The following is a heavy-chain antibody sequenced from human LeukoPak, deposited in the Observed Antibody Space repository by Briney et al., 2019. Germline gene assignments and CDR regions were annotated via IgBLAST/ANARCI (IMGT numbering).Heavy chain of an antibody. J-gene: IGHJ1*01. CDR1: GFTFSSYA. CDR2: IGSTGGST. V-gene: IGHV3-64D*09. CDR3: ANTAATV. D-gene: IGHD6-13*01. Sequence: GGSLRLSCSASGFTFSSYAMYWARQAPGKGLDYVSTIGSTGGSTDYTDSVKGRFTISRDNSKYTLYLQMSSLRVEDTAVYYCANTAATVWGQGTLVTVSS.